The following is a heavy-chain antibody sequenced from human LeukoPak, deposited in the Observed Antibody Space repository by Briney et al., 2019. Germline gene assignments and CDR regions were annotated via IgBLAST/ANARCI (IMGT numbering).Heavy chain of an antibody. D-gene: IGHD2-2*02. CDR2: ISAYNGNT. J-gene: IGHJ4*02. V-gene: IGHV1-18*01. CDR1: GYTFTSYG. CDR3: ARVPGLGYCSSTSCYNLDY. Sequence: ASVKVSCKASGYTFTSYGISWVRQAPGQGLEGMGWISAYNGNTNYAQKLQGRVTMTTDTSTSTAYMELRSLRSDDTAVYYCARVPGLGYCSSTSCYNLDYWGQGTLVTVSS.